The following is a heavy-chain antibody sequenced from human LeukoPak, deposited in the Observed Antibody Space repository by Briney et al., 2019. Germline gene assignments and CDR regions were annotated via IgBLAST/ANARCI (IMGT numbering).Heavy chain of an antibody. Sequence: GGSLRLSCAASGFTFDDYGMSWVRQAPGKGLEWVSSISGDYTDIYYADSVKGRFTISRDNAKNSLYLQMNSLRAEDTAVYYCARRGYYDSSGYDCWGQGTLVTVSS. V-gene: IGHV3-21*01. CDR2: ISGDYTDI. CDR1: GFTFDDYG. J-gene: IGHJ4*02. CDR3: ARRGYYDSSGYDC. D-gene: IGHD3-22*01.